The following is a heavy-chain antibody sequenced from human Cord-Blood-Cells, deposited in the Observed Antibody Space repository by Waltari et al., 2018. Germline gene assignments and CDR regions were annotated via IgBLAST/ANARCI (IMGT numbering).Heavy chain of an antibody. CDR1: GYTFTGYY. J-gene: IGHJ3*02. Sequence: QVQLVQSGAEVKKPGASVKVSCKASGYTFTGYYMPWVRQAPGQGLEWMGWNTPNSGGTNLAQKFQGRVTMTRDTSISTAYMELSRLRSDGTAVYYCAIWKRTTGDAFDIWGQGTMVTVSS. D-gene: IGHD1-1*01. V-gene: IGHV1-2*02. CDR2: NTPNSGGT. CDR3: AIWKRTTGDAFDI.